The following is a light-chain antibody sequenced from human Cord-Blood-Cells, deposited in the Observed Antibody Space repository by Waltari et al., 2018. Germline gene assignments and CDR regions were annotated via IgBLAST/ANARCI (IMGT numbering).Light chain of an antibody. Sequence: QSALTQPASVSGSPGQSITISCTGTSSDVGGYNYVSWYQQHPGKAPKLMIYDVSKRPSGVCNRFAGSTTGNTASLTISGLQAEDEAEYYCSSYTSSSTLVVGGGTKLTVL. CDR2: DVS. V-gene: IGLV2-14*01. J-gene: IGLJ3*02. CDR3: SSYTSSSTLV. CDR1: SSDVGGYNY.